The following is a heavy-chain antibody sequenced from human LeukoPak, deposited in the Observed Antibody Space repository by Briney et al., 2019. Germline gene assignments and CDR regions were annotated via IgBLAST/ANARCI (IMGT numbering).Heavy chain of an antibody. CDR3: TRGARYCTSTSCQVRYYMDV. Sequence: GGSLRLSCAPSGFTFSAYYMHWVRQAPGRGLVWVSRISSDGTITTYADSVKGRFTISRDNAKNTLYLQMNSLRAEDTAVYYCTRGARYCTSTSCQVRYYMDVWGKGTTVTFYS. V-gene: IGHV3-74*03. CDR1: GFTFSAYY. D-gene: IGHD2-2*01. J-gene: IGHJ6*03. CDR2: ISSDGTIT.